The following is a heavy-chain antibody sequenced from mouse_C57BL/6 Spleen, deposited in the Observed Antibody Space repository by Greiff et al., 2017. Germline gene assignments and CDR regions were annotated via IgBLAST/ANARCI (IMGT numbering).Heavy chain of an antibody. CDR3: ARGGSTMAP. Sequence: LQQSGASVKISCKASGYAFSSYWMNWVKQRPGKGLEWIGQIYPGDGDTNYNGKFKGKATLTADKSSSTAYMQPSSLTSEDSAVYFCARGGSTMAPWGQGTLVTVSA. J-gene: IGHJ3*01. V-gene: IGHV1-80*01. D-gene: IGHD2-1*01. CDR2: IYPGDGDT. CDR1: GYAFSSYW.